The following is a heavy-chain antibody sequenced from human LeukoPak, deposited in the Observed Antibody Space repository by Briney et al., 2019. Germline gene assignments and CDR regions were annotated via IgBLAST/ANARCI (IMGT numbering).Heavy chain of an antibody. CDR2: IIPIFGTA. J-gene: IGHJ3*02. D-gene: IGHD5-24*01. Sequence: SVKVSCKASRGTFSSYAISWVRQAPGQGLEWMGGIIPIFGTANYAQNFQGRVTMTRDTSTSTVYMELSSLRSEDTAVYYCVRVRDGYDDAYDIWGQGTMVTVPS. CDR1: RGTFSSYA. CDR3: VRVRDGYDDAYDI. V-gene: IGHV1-69*05.